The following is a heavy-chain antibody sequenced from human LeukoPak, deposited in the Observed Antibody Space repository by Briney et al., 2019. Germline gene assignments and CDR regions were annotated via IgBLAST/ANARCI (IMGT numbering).Heavy chain of an antibody. CDR1: GYSFTSYW. Sequence: GESLKISCKGSGYSFTSYWIAWVRQMPGKGLEWMGIIYPDDSDTKYSPSFQGQVTISADKSISTAYLKWSSLKVSDTAMYYCARGVVPAAIDRFDPWGQGTLVTVSS. D-gene: IGHD2-2*02. CDR2: IYPDDSDT. V-gene: IGHV5-51*01. CDR3: ARGVVPAAIDRFDP. J-gene: IGHJ5*02.